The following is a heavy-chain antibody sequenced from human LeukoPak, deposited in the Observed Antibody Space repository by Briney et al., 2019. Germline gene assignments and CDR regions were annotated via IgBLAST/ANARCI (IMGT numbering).Heavy chain of an antibody. CDR2: IKQDGSEK. Sequence: GGSLRLSCAASGFTFSSYWMSWVRQAPGEGLEWVANIKQDGSEKYYVDSVKGRFTISRDNAKNSLYLQMNSLRAEDTAVYYCARARPRYYYYGMDVWGQGTTVTVSS. V-gene: IGHV3-7*01. J-gene: IGHJ6*02. CDR3: ARARPRYYYYGMDV. CDR1: GFTFSSYW.